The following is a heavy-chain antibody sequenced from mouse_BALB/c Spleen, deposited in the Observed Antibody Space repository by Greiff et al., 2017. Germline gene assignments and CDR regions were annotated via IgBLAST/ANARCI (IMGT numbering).Heavy chain of an antibody. CDR1: GFTFSDYG. V-gene: IGHV5-15*02. Sequence: EVKLMESGGGLVQPGGSRKLSCAASGFTFSDYGMAWVRQAPGKGPEWVAFISNFAYSIYYADTVTGRFTISRENAKNTLYLEMSSLRSEDTAMYYCARVTTATGFDYWGQGTTLTVSS. CDR3: ARVTTATGFDY. D-gene: IGHD1-2*01. J-gene: IGHJ2*01. CDR2: ISNFAYSI.